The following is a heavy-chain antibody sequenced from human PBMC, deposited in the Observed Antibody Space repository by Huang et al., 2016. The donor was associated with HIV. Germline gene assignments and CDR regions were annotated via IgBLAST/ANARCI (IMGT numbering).Heavy chain of an antibody. Sequence: QVQLVQSGAEVRKPGSSVKVSCRASGGSFNNFGINWVRQAPGQGLECMGGISPRFGTRNDAQRFQGRGTITADETTGVVYMELSSLRSDETAVYFCAKRGGAWGSPYAFDLWGPGTMVTVSS. CDR2: ISPRFGTR. CDR3: AKRGGAWGSPYAFDL. V-gene: IGHV1-69*13. CDR1: GGSFNNFG. D-gene: IGHD3-16*01. J-gene: IGHJ3*01.